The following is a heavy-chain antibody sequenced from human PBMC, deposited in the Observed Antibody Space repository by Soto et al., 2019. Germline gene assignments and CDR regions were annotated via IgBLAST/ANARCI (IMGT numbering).Heavy chain of an antibody. J-gene: IGHJ5*02. D-gene: IGHD6-13*01. V-gene: IGHV4-59*01. CDR3: ARGPGIAAAGSPSDP. Sequence: QVQLQESGPGLVKPSETLPLTCNVFGGSIGDYYWSWIRRPPGKGLEWIGYIYYIGTTKYNPSLKSRVTISLDTPKTQFSLKLTSVTAADTAVYYCARGPGIAAAGSPSDPWGQGTLVTVSS. CDR1: GGSIGDYY. CDR2: IYYIGTT.